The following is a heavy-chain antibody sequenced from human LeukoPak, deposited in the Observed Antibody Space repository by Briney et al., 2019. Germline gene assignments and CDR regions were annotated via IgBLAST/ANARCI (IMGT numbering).Heavy chain of an antibody. CDR3: ARVQLGYCSSTSCYGYDY. CDR2: IIPIFGTA. D-gene: IGHD2-2*01. V-gene: IGHV1-69*06. Sequence: SVKVSCKASGGTFSSYAISWVRQAPGRGLEWMGGIIPIFGTANYAQKFQGRVTITADKSTSTAYMELSSLRSEDTAVYYCARVQLGYCSSTSCYGYDYWGQGTLVTVSS. CDR1: GGTFSSYA. J-gene: IGHJ4*02.